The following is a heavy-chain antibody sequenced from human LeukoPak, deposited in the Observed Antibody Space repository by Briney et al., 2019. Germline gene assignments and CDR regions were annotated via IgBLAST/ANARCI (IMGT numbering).Heavy chain of an antibody. CDR2: IIPIFGTA. V-gene: IGHV1-69*06. J-gene: IGHJ3*02. Sequence: GASVKVSCKASGGTFSSYAISWVRQAPGRGLEWMGGIIPIFGTANYAQKFQGRVTITADKPTSTAYMELSSLRSEDTAVYYCARDLADDALDIWGQGTMVTVSS. CDR1: GGTFSSYA. CDR3: ARDLADDALDI.